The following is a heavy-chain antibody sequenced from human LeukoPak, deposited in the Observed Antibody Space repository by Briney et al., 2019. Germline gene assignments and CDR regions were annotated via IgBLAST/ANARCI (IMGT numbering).Heavy chain of an antibody. Sequence: PGGSLRLSCAASGFTFSDYYMSWIRQAPGKGLECISYISSSGSTIYYADSVKGRFTISRDNAKNSLYLQMNSLRAEDTALYYCAREMYYDILTGYRSEGMDVWGQGTTVTVSS. CDR1: GFTFSDYY. CDR3: AREMYYDILTGYRSEGMDV. D-gene: IGHD3-9*01. CDR2: ISSSGSTI. V-gene: IGHV3-11*01. J-gene: IGHJ6*02.